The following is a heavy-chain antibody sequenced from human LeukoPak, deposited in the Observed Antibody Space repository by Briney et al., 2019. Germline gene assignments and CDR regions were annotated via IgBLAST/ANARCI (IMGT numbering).Heavy chain of an antibody. CDR3: ARAIRGYSYGYNFDY. CDR2: INHSGST. J-gene: IGHJ4*02. CDR1: GGSISTSSYY. Sequence: PSETLSLTCTVSGGSISTSSYYWSWIRQPPGKGLEWIGEINHSGSTNYNPSLKSRVTISVDTSKNQFSLNLSSVTAADTAVYYCARAIRGYSYGYNFDYWGQGTLVTVSS. V-gene: IGHV4-39*07. D-gene: IGHD5-18*01.